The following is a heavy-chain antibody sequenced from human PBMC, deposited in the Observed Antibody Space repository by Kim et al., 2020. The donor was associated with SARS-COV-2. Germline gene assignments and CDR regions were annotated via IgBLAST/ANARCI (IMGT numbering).Heavy chain of an antibody. V-gene: IGHV1-46*01. D-gene: IGHD3-16*01. CDR2: INPSGGST. Sequence: ASVKVSCKTSGYTFTSSYIHWVRQAPGQGLEWMGVINPSGGSTVYAQKFQDRVTMTRDMSTSIVYMAVSSLTSEDTAIYYCARDQEDRAYESSFDYWGQG. J-gene: IGHJ4*02. CDR3: ARDQEDRAYESSFDY. CDR1: GYTFTSSY.